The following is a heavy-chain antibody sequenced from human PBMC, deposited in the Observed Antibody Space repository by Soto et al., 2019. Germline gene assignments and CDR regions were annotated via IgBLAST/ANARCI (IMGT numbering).Heavy chain of an antibody. V-gene: IGHV3-30*18. CDR3: AKRFDGITIFGVVIREGAFDI. CDR1: GFTFSSYG. Sequence: QVQLVESGGGVVQPGRSLRLSCAASGFTFSSYGMHWVRQAPGKGLEWVAVISYDGSNKYYADSVKGRFTISRDNSKNTLYLQMNSLRAEDTAVYYCAKRFDGITIFGVVIREGAFDIWGQGTMVTVSS. CDR2: ISYDGSNK. D-gene: IGHD3-3*01. J-gene: IGHJ3*02.